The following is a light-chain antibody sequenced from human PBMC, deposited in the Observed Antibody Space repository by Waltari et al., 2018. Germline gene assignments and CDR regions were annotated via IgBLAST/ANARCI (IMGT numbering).Light chain of an antibody. CDR1: SSDVGGYNH. Sequence: QSALTQPASVSGSPGQSITISCTGTSSDVGGYNHVSWYQQPPAKAPKLIIYDVSRRPSGFFNRFFGSKSGNTASLTISGLQAEDEAVYFCSSYSTSLTPYVFGPGTKVTVL. CDR2: DVS. V-gene: IGLV2-14*03. J-gene: IGLJ1*01. CDR3: SSYSTSLTPYV.